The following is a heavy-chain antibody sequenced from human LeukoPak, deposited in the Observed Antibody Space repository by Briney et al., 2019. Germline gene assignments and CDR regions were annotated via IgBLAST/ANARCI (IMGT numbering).Heavy chain of an antibody. V-gene: IGHV4-34*01. D-gene: IGHD1-26*01. J-gene: IGHJ4*02. CDR3: ARGRPYTGGYHLDY. CDR1: GGSFSGHY. CDR2: INHSGST. Sequence: PSETLSLTCAVYGGSFSGHYWSWIRQPPGKGLEWIGEINHSGSTNYNPSLKSRVTISVDTSKNQFSLKLSSVTAADTAVYYCARGRPYTGGYHLDYWGQGTLVTVSP.